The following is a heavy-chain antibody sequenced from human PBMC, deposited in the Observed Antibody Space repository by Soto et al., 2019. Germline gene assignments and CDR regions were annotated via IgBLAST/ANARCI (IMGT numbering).Heavy chain of an antibody. CDR2: TYYRSKWYN. D-gene: IGHD5-12*01. J-gene: IGHJ6*02. CDR3: ARQRGYDFKHPNYYYGMDV. Sequence: PSQTLSLTCAISGDSVSSNSAAWNWIRQSTSRGLEWLGRTYYRSKWYNDYAVSVKSRITINPDTSKNQFSLQLNSVTPEDTAVYYCARQRGYDFKHPNYYYGMDVWGQGTTVTVSS. V-gene: IGHV6-1*01. CDR1: GDSVSSNSAA.